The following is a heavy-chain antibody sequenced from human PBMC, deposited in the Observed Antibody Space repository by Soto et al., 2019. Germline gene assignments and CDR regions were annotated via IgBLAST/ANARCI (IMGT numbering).Heavy chain of an antibody. CDR1: GGSISSGNYY. J-gene: IGHJ4*02. CDR2: IYNTEGT. D-gene: IGHD2-2*01. CDR3: VRGTPMDN. V-gene: IGHV4-30-4*01. Sequence: SETLSLTCTVSGGSISSGNYYWTWIRQPPGKGLEWLGNIYNTEGTSYNPSLKSRLTISVDTSKNQFSLKLNSVTAADTAVYYCVRGTPMDNWGQGTLVTVS.